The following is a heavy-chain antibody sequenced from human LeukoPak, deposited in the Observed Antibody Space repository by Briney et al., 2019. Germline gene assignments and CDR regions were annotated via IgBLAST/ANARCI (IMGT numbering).Heavy chain of an antibody. CDR2: IYYSGST. D-gene: IGHD3-3*01. CDR1: GGSISSYY. V-gene: IGHV4-59*01. Sequence: PSETLSLTCTVSGGSISSYYWSWIRQPPGKGLEWIGYIYYSGSTNYNTSLKSRVTISVDTSKHQFSLKLSSVTAADTVMYYCARGTDFWSGQPPWYFDLCGRGTLVTVSS. J-gene: IGHJ2*01. CDR3: ARGTDFWSGQPPWYFDL.